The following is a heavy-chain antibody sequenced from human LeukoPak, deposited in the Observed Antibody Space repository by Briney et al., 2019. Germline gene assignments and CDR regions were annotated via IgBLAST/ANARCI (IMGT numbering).Heavy chain of an antibody. V-gene: IGHV4-4*09. CDR3: ARRTRGTYGAKYYYSYYMDV. D-gene: IGHD4-17*01. CDR1: GGSISSYY. Sequence: SETLSLTCSVPGGSISSYYWSWIRQPPGKGLEWIGYISNSGSTNYSPSLESRVTISVDRSKNQLSLKLRSVTAADTAVYYCARRTRGTYGAKYYYSYYMDVWGKGTPVTVSS. J-gene: IGHJ6*03. CDR2: ISNSGST.